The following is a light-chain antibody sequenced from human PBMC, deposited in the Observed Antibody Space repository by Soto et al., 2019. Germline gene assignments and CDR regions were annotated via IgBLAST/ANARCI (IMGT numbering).Light chain of an antibody. CDR1: QSISSW. V-gene: IGKV1-5*01. Sequence: DIQMTQSPSTLSSSVGDRFTITCRASQSISSWLAWYQQKPGKAPKLLIYAASSLHTGVPSRFSGSGFGTEFTLTISSLQPDDFATYYCQQYNTFWTFGQGTKVDIK. CDR2: AAS. CDR3: QQYNTFWT. J-gene: IGKJ1*01.